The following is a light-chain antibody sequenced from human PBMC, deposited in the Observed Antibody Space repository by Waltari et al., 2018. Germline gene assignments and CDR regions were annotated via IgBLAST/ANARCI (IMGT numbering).Light chain of an antibody. J-gene: IGLJ1*01. CDR3: YAYAGTRGV. V-gene: IGLV2-23*01. CDR2: EAN. CDR1: SSDIASYHL. Sequence: QSALTQPASVSGSPGQSITISCTGTSSDIASYHLVSWYQQHPGQAPKLIIYEANKRPSGVSSRFSGSKSGNTASLTISGPQAEDEANYYCYAYAGTRGVFGTGTKVTVL.